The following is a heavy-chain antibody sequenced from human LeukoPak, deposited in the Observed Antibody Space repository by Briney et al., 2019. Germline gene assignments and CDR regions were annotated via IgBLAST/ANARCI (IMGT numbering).Heavy chain of an antibody. J-gene: IGHJ4*02. CDR2: ISGSGTNT. Sequence: GGSLRLSCAASGFTFSSYAMTWVRQAPGKGLEWVSAISGSGTNTYYGDSVKGRFIISRDNSKNTLYLQMNSLRAEDTAVYYCAKEDPGIRRTTNFDYWDQGTLVTVSS. D-gene: IGHD1-14*01. V-gene: IGHV3-23*01. CDR3: AKEDPGIRRTTNFDY. CDR1: GFTFSSYA.